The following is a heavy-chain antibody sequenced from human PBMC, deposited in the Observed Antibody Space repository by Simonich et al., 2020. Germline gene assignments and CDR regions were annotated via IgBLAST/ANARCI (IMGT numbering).Heavy chain of an antibody. CDR1: GYTFTGYY. Sequence: QVQLVQSGAEVKKPGASVKVSCKAYGYTFTGYYMHWVRQAPGQGLGWIEWINPTSGGTNEAQNFQGRVTMTSETSISTAYMELSRLRSDDTAVYYCARVRFEAFDIWGQGTMVTVSS. CDR3: ARVRFEAFDI. CDR2: INPTSGGT. J-gene: IGHJ3*02. V-gene: IGHV1-2*02.